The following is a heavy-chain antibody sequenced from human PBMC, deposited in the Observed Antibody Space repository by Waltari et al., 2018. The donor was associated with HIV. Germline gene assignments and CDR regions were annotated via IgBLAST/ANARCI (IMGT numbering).Heavy chain of an antibody. CDR3: AREYDSSGYPIFDY. Sequence: QVQLQESGPGLVKPSQTLSLTCTVSGGSISSGSYYWSWIRQPAGKGLEWIGRIYTSGSTNYNPSLKSRVTISVDTSKNQFSLKLSSVTAADTAVYYCAREYDSSGYPIFDYWGQGTLVTVSS. J-gene: IGHJ4*02. CDR2: IYTSGST. V-gene: IGHV4-61*02. D-gene: IGHD3-22*01. CDR1: GGSISSGSYY.